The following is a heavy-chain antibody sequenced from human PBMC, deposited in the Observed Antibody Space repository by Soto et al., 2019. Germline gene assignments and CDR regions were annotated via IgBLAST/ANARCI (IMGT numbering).Heavy chain of an antibody. CDR3: AGGIDTDWPGRVAY. CDR2: ISDSGSS. Sequence: SETLSLTCTVSGGSISSISYYWGWIRQPPGKGLEWIGYISDSGSSNYNPSLKSRVTISLDTSKNQVSLRLSSVTDADTAFYFCAGGIDTDWPGRVAYWGRGTLVTVSS. CDR1: GGSISSISYY. J-gene: IGHJ4*02. D-gene: IGHD3-9*01. V-gene: IGHV4-61*05.